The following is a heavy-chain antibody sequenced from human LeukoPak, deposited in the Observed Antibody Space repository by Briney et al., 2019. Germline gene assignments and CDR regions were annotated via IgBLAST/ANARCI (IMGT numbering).Heavy chain of an antibody. D-gene: IGHD1-26*01. CDR3: ATWAFYHSLDV. CDR1: GFTLGAFA. Sequence: GGSLRHSCAASGFTLGAFAMHWVRQAPGKGLEWVSLIDKDGRSTYYADSVKGRFTISRDNSKNSLYLQMNSLRTEDTALYYCATWAFYHSLDVWGQGTTVTVSS. V-gene: IGHV3-43*02. J-gene: IGHJ6*02. CDR2: IDKDGRST.